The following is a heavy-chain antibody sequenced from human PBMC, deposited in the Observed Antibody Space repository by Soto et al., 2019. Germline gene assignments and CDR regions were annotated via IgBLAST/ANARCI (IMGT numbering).Heavy chain of an antibody. CDR2: ISAYNGDT. J-gene: IGHJ5*02. Sequence: VQLVQSGAEVKKPGASVKVSCKASGYTFTSYGITWVRQAPGQGLEWMGWISAYNGDTNYAPRFQGRVTMTTDTSTSTVYMELKSLKSDDTAVYYCARDQEYSTSGLYWFDLWGQGTLVTVSS. CDR3: ARDQEYSTSGLYWFDL. D-gene: IGHD6-6*01. V-gene: IGHV1-18*04. CDR1: GYTFTSYG.